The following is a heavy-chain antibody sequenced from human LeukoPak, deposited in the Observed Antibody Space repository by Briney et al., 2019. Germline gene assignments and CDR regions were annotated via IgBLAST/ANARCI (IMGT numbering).Heavy chain of an antibody. J-gene: IGHJ4*02. V-gene: IGHV4-34*01. CDR3: ARGGDPQGVFDY. CDR2: INHSGST. D-gene: IGHD2-21*01. CDR1: GGSFSGYY. Sequence: SETLSLTCAVYGGSFSGYYWSWIRQPPGKGLEWIGEINHSGSTNYNPSLKSRVTISVDTSKNQFSLKLSSVTAADTAVYYCARGGDPQGVFDYWGQGTLVTVSS.